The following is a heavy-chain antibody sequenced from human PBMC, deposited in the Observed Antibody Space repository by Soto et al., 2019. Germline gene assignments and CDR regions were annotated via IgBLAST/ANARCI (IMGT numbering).Heavy chain of an antibody. CDR2: IYSGGST. D-gene: IGHD6-13*01. J-gene: IGHJ3*02. Sequence: GSLRLSCAASGFTVSSNYMSWVRQAPGKGLEWVSVIYSGGSTYYADSVKGRFTISRHNSKNTLYLQMNSLRAEDTAVYYCARDGSSWQKDAFDIWGQGTMVTVSS. V-gene: IGHV3-53*04. CDR1: GFTVSSNY. CDR3: ARDGSSWQKDAFDI.